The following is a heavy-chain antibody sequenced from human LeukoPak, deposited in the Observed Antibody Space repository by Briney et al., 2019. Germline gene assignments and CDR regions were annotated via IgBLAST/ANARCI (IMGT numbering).Heavy chain of an antibody. CDR1: GYTFTDYY. Sequence: ASVKVSCKASGYTFTDYYMHWVRQAPGQGFEWMGWTNPNDGDTNYAQKFQGRVTMTRDTSISTAHMEVSRLRSDDNGVYYCARANFLSCSSSTCHFDYWRQGRLLTVPS. CDR2: TNPNDGDT. J-gene: IGHJ4*02. D-gene: IGHD2-2*01. CDR3: ARANFLSCSSSTCHFDY. V-gene: IGHV1-2*02.